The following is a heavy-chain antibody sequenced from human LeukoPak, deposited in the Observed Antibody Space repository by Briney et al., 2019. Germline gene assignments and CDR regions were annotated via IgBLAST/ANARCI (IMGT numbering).Heavy chain of an antibody. V-gene: IGHV3-48*03. Sequence: GGSLRLSCAASGFTFSSYEMNWVRQAPGKGLEWVSYISSSGSTIYYADSVKGRFTISRDNVKNSLYLQMNSLRAEDTAVYYCARSSRGIVVVITYDYWGQGTLVTVSS. CDR1: GFTFSSYE. J-gene: IGHJ4*02. CDR2: ISSSGSTI. D-gene: IGHD3-22*01. CDR3: ARSSRGIVVVITYDY.